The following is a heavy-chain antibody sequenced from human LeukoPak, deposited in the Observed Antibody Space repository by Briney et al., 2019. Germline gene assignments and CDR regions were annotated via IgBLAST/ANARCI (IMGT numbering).Heavy chain of an antibody. CDR3: ATDPHDHDAFDI. Sequence: ASVKVSCTVSGYTLTELSMHWVRQAPGKGLEWMGGFDPEDGETIYAQKFQGRVTMTEDTSTDTAYMELSSLRSEDTAVYYCATDPHDHDAFDIWGQGTMVTVSS. CDR2: FDPEDGET. D-gene: IGHD3-3*01. V-gene: IGHV1-24*01. CDR1: GYTLTELS. J-gene: IGHJ3*02.